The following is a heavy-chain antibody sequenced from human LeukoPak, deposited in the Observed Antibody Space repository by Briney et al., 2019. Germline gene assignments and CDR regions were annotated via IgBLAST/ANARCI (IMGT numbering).Heavy chain of an antibody. D-gene: IGHD6-19*01. CDR3: AKWYSSGWYFDY. V-gene: IGHV3-30*18. J-gene: IGHJ4*02. Sequence: GGSLRLSCAASGFTFSSYGTHWVRQAPGKGLEWVAVISYDGSNKYYADSVKGRFTISRDNSKNTLYLQMNSLRAEDTAVYYCAKWYSSGWYFDYWGQGTLVTVSS. CDR2: ISYDGSNK. CDR1: GFTFSSYG.